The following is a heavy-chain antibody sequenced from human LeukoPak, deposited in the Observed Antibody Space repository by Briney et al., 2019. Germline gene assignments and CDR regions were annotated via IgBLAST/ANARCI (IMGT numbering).Heavy chain of an antibody. Sequence: PSETLSLTCTVSGGSISSYYWSWIRQPPGKGLEWIGYIYYSGSTNYNPSLKSRVTISVDTSKNQFSLKLSSVTAADTAVYYCATMVRGVIVLYFQHWGQGTLVTVSS. CDR1: GGSISSYY. J-gene: IGHJ1*01. CDR3: ATMVRGVIVLYFQH. V-gene: IGHV4-59*12. D-gene: IGHD3-10*01. CDR2: IYYSGST.